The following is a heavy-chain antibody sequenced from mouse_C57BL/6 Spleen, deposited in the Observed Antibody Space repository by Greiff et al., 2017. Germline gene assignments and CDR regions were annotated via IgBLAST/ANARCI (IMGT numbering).Heavy chain of an antibody. CDR1: GYTFTNYW. CDR3: ARGNYDGYSAWFAY. J-gene: IGHJ3*01. Sequence: QVQLQQSGAELVRPGTSVKMSCKASGYTFTNYWIGWAKQRPGHGLEWIGDISPGGGYTNYNEKFKGKATLTADKSSSTAYMQFSSLTSEDSAIYYCARGNYDGYSAWFAYWGQGTLVTVSA. D-gene: IGHD2-3*01. CDR2: ISPGGGYT. V-gene: IGHV1-63*01.